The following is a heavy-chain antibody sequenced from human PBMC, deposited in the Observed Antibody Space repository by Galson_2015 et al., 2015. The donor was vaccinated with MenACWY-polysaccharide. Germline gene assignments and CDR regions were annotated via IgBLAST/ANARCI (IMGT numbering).Heavy chain of an antibody. CDR1: GGSISSYY. CDR2: IYYSGST. D-gene: IGHD5-18*01. CDR3: ARGSSYGLYYFDY. J-gene: IGHJ4*02. Sequence: TVSGGSISSYYWSWIRQPPGKGLEWIGYIYYSGSTNYNPSLKSRVTISVDTSKNQFSLKLSSVTAADTAVYYCARGSSYGLYYFDYWGQGTLVTVSS. V-gene: IGHV4-59*01.